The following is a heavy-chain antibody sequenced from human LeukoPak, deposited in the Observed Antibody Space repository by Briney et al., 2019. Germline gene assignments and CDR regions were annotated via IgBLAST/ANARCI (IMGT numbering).Heavy chain of an antibody. V-gene: IGHV3-7*03. CDR2: IKQDGSER. D-gene: IGHD1-26*01. CDR1: GFTFSTYW. J-gene: IGHJ4*02. Sequence: GGSLRLSCAASGFTFSTYWTSWVRQTPGKGLEWVANIKQDGSERYYVDSVKGRFTISRDNAENSLYLQMNSLRAEDTALYYCARDKEVGATRIDYWGQGTLVTVSS. CDR3: ARDKEVGATRIDY.